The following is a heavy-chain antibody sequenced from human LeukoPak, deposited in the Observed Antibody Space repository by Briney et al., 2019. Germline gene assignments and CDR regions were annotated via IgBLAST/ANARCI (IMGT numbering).Heavy chain of an antibody. V-gene: IGHV3-23*01. CDR1: GFTFSSYA. D-gene: IGHD3-10*01. J-gene: IGHJ5*02. CDR2: ISGSGGST. Sequence: GGSLRLSCAASGFTFSSYAMSWVRQAPGKGLEWVSAISGSGGSTYYADSVKGRFTISRDNSKNTLYLQMNSLRAEDTAVYYCAKDQIWFGTRPSGFDPWGQGTLVTVSS. CDR3: AKDQIWFGTRPSGFDP.